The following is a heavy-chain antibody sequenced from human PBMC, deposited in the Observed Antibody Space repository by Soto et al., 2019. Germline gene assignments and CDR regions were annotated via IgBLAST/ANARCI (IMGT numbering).Heavy chain of an antibody. CDR2: ISYSDGS. CDR1: GGSISSRGSMSGRSFY. D-gene: IGHD2-8*01. V-gene: IGHV4-39*01. J-gene: IGHJ4*02. Sequence: QLQLQESGPGLVKPSETLSLTCTVSGGSISSRGSMSGRSFYWGWMRQPPGKGLEWIASISYSDGSFYNSSLKSRLTISVDTSKIQFSLSLRSVTAADTAVYYCASHRTFWPFDYWGQGTVVTVSS. CDR3: ASHRTFWPFDY.